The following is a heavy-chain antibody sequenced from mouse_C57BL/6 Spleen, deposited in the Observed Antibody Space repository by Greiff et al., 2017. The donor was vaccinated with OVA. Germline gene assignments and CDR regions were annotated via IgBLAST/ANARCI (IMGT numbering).Heavy chain of an antibody. D-gene: IGHD2-2*01. V-gene: IGHV1-64*01. CDR2: IHPNSGST. Sequence: VQLQQPGAELVKPGASVKLSCKASGYTFTSYWMHWVKQRPGQGLEWIGMIHPNSGSTNYNEKFKSKATLTVDKSSSTAYMQLSSLTSEDSAVYYCARSMVTTKIPYYYAMDYWGQGTSVTVSS. J-gene: IGHJ4*01. CDR1: GYTFTSYW. CDR3: ARSMVTTKIPYYYAMDY.